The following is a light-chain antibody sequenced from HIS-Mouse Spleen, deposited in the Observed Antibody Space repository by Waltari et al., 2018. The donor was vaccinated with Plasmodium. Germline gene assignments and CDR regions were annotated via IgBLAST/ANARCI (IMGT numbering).Light chain of an antibody. CDR1: QSVSSSY. Sequence: EIVLTQSPGTLSLSPGERATLACRASQSVSSSYLAWYQQKPGQAPRLLMYGASSRATGIPDRFRGSGSGTDFTLTISRLEPEDFAVYYCQQYGSSPYTFGQGTKLEIK. CDR3: QQYGSSPYT. CDR2: GAS. J-gene: IGKJ2*01. V-gene: IGKV3-20*01.